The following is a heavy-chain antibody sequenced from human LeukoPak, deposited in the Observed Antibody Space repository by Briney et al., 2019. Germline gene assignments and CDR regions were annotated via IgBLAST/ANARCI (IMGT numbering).Heavy chain of an antibody. CDR3: ATSSWYRLAY. J-gene: IGHJ4*02. CDR1: GFTFSDSF. V-gene: IGHV3-72*01. D-gene: IGHD6-13*01. Sequence: PCGSLRLSCAGSGFTFSDSFMSWVRQAPGEGLEWVGRSRNKADSYTAEYAASVKGRFTISRDESKNSLYPQISSLETEDAAVYYCATSSWYRLAYWGQGSLVTVSS. CDR2: SRNKADSYTA.